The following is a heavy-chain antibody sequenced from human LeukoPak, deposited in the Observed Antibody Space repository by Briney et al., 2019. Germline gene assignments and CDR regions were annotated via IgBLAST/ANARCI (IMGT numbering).Heavy chain of an antibody. J-gene: IGHJ4*02. Sequence: GGSLRLSCAASGFTFSNAWMSWVRQAAGKGLEWVSYISDSSTTIYYADSVKGRFTISRDNAKNSLYLQMNSLRAEDTAVYYCARDRGGAYDFWSGYYTGYFDYWGQGTLVPVSS. CDR2: ISDSSTTI. D-gene: IGHD3-3*01. CDR1: GFTFSNAW. V-gene: IGHV3-48*01. CDR3: ARDRGGAYDFWSGYYTGYFDY.